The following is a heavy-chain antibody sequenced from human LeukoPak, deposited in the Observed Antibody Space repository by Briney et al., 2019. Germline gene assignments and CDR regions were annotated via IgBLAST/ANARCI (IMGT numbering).Heavy chain of an antibody. D-gene: IGHD6-13*01. CDR3: ARDMHLVSLDY. CDR2: ISGSGGST. CDR1: GFTFSSYA. J-gene: IGHJ4*02. V-gene: IGHV3-23*01. Sequence: GGSLRLSCAASGFTFSSYAMSWVRQAPGKGLEWVSAISGSGGSTYYADSVKGRFTISRDNSKNTLYLQLNSLRAEDTAVYYCARDMHLVSLDYWGQGTLVTVSS.